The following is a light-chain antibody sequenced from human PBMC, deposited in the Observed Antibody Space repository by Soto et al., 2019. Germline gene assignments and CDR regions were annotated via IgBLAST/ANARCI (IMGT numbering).Light chain of an antibody. CDR1: QSVDSNY. Sequence: EIVLTQSPGTLSLSPGEEATLSCRASQSVDSNYLAWYQQKPGQTPRLIIYGASGRADGIPHRFSGSGIGTDFTLTISRLEPEDFAAYYCQQYGSSGTFGQGTKVDIK. CDR2: GAS. CDR3: QQYGSSGT. J-gene: IGKJ1*01. V-gene: IGKV3-20*01.